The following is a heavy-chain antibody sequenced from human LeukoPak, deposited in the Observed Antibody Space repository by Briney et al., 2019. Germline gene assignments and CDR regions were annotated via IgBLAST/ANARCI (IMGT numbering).Heavy chain of an antibody. V-gene: IGHV3-30*12. CDR1: GFTFSSYG. D-gene: IGHD4-17*01. Sequence: RGSLRLSCAASGFTFSSYGMHWVRQAPGKGLEWVAVIRYVGSDKYYADSVKGRFTISRDNSQNTMYLQMNSLRVEDTAVYYCARENDYALDYWGQGTLVTVSP. CDR3: ARENDYALDY. CDR2: IRYVGSDK. J-gene: IGHJ4*02.